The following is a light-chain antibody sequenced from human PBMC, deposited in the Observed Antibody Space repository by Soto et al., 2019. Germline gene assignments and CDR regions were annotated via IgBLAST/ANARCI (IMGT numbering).Light chain of an antibody. CDR1: DLGSKR. CDR2: DDS. CDR3: QVWDSSSDLVV. Sequence: APGQTARITCGGNDLGSKRVHWYQQKPGQAPVLVVYDDSDRPSGIPERFSGSNSGGSATLTISRVEAGDEADYYCQVWDSSSDLVVFAGGTKVTVL. V-gene: IGLV3-21*02. J-gene: IGLJ3*02.